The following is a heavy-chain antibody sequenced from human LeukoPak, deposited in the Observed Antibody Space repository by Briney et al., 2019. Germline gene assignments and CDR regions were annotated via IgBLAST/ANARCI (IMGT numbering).Heavy chain of an antibody. Sequence: ASVKVSCKASGGTFSSYAIRWVRQAPGQGLEWMGWINPNSGGTNYAQKFQGRVTMTRDTSISTAYMELSRLRSDDTAVYYCARGRYCSSTSCYGSLGWQWLVGDFDYWGQGTLVTVSS. J-gene: IGHJ4*02. V-gene: IGHV1-2*02. CDR1: GGTFSSYA. CDR2: INPNSGGT. D-gene: IGHD2-2*01. CDR3: ARGRYCSSTSCYGSLGWQWLVGDFDY.